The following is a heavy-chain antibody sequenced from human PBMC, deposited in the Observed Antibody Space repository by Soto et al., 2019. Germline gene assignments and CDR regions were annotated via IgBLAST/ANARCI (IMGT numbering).Heavy chain of an antibody. D-gene: IGHD2-15*01. CDR3: AKTGSEWCGMDV. CDR1: GFSFSIYA. Sequence: GGSLRLSCAASGFSFSIYAMTWVRQAPGRGLEWVSVISGSGDDRYYADSVKGRFTISRDNSKNTLFLEMKSLRAEDTALYYCAKTGSEWCGMDVWGQGTTVTVSS. J-gene: IGHJ6*02. V-gene: IGHV3-23*01. CDR2: ISGSGDDR.